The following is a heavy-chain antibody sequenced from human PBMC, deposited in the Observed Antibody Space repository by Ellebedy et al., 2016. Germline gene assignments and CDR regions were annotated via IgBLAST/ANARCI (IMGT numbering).Heavy chain of an antibody. Sequence: GGSLRLSXAASGFTFSSYWMHWVRQAPGKGLVWVSRISSDGSSTSYADSVKGRFTISRDNAKNTLYLQMNSLRAEDTAVYYCARDLAAAGTDAFDIWGQGTMVTVSS. J-gene: IGHJ3*02. CDR3: ARDLAAAGTDAFDI. V-gene: IGHV3-74*01. CDR1: GFTFSSYW. D-gene: IGHD6-13*01. CDR2: ISSDGSST.